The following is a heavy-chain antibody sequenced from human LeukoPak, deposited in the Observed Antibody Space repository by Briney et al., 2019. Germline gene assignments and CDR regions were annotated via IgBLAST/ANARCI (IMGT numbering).Heavy chain of an antibody. CDR1: GGTFSSYT. CDR2: IIPILGIA. Sequence: GSSVKVSCKASGGTFSSYTISWVRQAPGQGLEWMGRIIPILGIANYAQKLQGRVTMTTDTSTSTAYMELRSLRSDDTAVYYCARVGNEGGMNWFDPWGQGTLVTVSS. V-gene: IGHV1-69*02. CDR3: ARVGNEGGMNWFDP. D-gene: IGHD3-16*01. J-gene: IGHJ5*02.